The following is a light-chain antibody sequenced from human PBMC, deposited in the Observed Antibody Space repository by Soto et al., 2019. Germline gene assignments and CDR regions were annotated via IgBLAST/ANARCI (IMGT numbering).Light chain of an antibody. CDR3: QQSYSTPPF. CDR1: QSISSY. CDR2: AAS. Sequence: DIQMTQSPSSLSASVGDRVTITRRASQSISSYLNWYQQKPGKAPKLLIYAASSLQSGVPSRFSGSRSGTAFTLTISSLQPEDFATYYCQQSYSTPPFFGGGTKVEIK. V-gene: IGKV1-39*01. J-gene: IGKJ4*01.